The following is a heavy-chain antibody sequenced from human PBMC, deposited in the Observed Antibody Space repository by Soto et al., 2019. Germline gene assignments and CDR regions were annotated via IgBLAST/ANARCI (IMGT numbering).Heavy chain of an antibody. CDR2: INDRGSI. CDR1: GGSFSGYY. J-gene: IGHJ2*01. Sequence: QVQLQQWGAGPLRPLETLSLTCGVSGGSFSGYYWAWIRQSPGKGLEWIGEINDRGSINYNQSLKSGVSISVDTSKNHYSLNLRSVTAADTAVYYCARESPDILTGPPWVWYFDLWGRCTLVTVSS. V-gene: IGHV4-34*01. D-gene: IGHD3-9*01. CDR3: ARESPDILTGPPWVWYFDL.